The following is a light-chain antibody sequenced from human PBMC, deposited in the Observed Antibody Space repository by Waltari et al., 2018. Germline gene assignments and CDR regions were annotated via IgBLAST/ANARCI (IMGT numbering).Light chain of an antibody. Sequence: QSVLTQPPSASGTPGQRVTISCSGSLPNSDSKTANRYRQHPGTAPKLLTYGDNQRPSGVPDRFSGSKSGTSASLAISGLQSADEADYYCAGWDDSLNGPVFGGGTKLTVL. CDR3: AGWDDSLNGPV. CDR1: LPNSDSKT. V-gene: IGLV1-44*01. CDR2: GDN. J-gene: IGLJ3*02.